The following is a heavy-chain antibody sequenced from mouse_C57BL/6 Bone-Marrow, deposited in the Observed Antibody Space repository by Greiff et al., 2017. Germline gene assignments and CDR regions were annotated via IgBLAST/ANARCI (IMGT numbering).Heavy chain of an antibody. CDR1: GYAFSSSW. Sequence: VQLQQSGPELVKPGASVKISCKASGYAFSSSWMNWVKPRPGQGLEWIGRIYPGDGDTNYNGKFKGKATLTADKSSSTAYMQLSSLTSEDSAVYFCERQLYYFDYWGQGTTLTVSS. CDR3: ERQLYYFDY. V-gene: IGHV1-82*01. D-gene: IGHD3-1*01. J-gene: IGHJ2*01. CDR2: IYPGDGDT.